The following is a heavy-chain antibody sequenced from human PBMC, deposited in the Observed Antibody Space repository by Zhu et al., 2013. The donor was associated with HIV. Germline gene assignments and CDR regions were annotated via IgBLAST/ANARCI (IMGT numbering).Heavy chain of an antibody. J-gene: IGHJ6*02. CDR1: GGTFSSYT. V-gene: IGHV1-69*02. Sequence: QVQLVQSGAEVKKPGSSVKVSCKASGGTFSSYTISWVRQAPGQGLEWMGRIIPILGIANYAQKFQGRVTITADKSTSTAYMELSSLRSEDTAVYYCAQSGYGSGRYYYGMDVWGQGTTVTVSS. CDR3: AQSGYGSGRYYYGMDV. CDR2: IIPILGIA. D-gene: IGHD5-12*01.